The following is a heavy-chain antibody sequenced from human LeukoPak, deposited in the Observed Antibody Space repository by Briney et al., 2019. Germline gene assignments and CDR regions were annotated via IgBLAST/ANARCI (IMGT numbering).Heavy chain of an antibody. V-gene: IGHV3-23*01. J-gene: IGHJ4*02. CDR1: GFTFSSYA. Sequence: PGGPLRLSRAASGFTFSSYAMSWVRQAPGKGLEWVSAISGSGGSTYYADSVKGRFTISRDNSKNTLYLQMNSLRAEGTAVYYCSLPLTSLYYFDYWGQGTLVTVSS. D-gene: IGHD1-20*01. CDR2: ISGSGGST. CDR3: SLPLTSLYYFDY.